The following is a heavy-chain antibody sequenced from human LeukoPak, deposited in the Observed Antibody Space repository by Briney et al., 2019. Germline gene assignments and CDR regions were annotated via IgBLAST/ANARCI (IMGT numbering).Heavy chain of an antibody. CDR1: GGSISSGGYY. V-gene: IGHV4-31*03. CDR3: ASGNDSSGYYLVY. D-gene: IGHD3-22*01. Sequence: PSETLSLTCTVSGGSISSGGYYWSWIRQHPGKGLEWIGYIYYSGSTYYNPSLKSRVTISVDTSKNQFSLKLSSVTAADTAVYYCASGNDSSGYYLVYWGQGTLVTVSS. J-gene: IGHJ4*02. CDR2: IYYSGST.